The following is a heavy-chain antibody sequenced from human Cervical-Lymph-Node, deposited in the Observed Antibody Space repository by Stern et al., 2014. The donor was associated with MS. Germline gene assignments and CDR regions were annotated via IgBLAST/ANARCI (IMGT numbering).Heavy chain of an antibody. V-gene: IGHV3-21*03. D-gene: IGHD3-9*01. Sequence: GQLEESGGGLVKPGGSLRLSCAASGFTFSSYSMNWVRQAPGKGLEWVSSISSSSSYIYYADSVKGRFTISRDNAKNSLYLQMNSLRAEDTAVYYCARVSYYDIPVEYYYYYGMDVWGQGTTVTVSS. J-gene: IGHJ6*02. CDR2: ISSSSSYI. CDR1: GFTFSSYS. CDR3: ARVSYYDIPVEYYYYYGMDV.